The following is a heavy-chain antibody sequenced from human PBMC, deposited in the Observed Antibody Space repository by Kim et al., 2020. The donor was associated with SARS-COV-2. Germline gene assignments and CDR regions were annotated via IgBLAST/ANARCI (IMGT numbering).Heavy chain of an antibody. CDR1: TFIFRSTL. Sequence: GGSLRLSCAASTFIFRSTLMTWVRQAPGKGLEWVANIQRDGNQKSYMDSVKGRFTISRDIAKTSLSLQRDSLRVEDTAIYYCAIIDNGVDVWGQGTTVIVSS. CDR3: AIIDNGVDV. J-gene: IGHJ6*02. CDR2: IQRDGNQK. D-gene: IGHD1-26*01. V-gene: IGHV3-7*03.